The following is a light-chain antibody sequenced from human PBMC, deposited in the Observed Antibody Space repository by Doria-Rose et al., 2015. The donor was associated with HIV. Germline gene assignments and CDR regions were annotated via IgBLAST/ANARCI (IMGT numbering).Light chain of an antibody. CDR1: LSLLYTSKNY. CDR3: QQYYDTPS. V-gene: IGKV4-1*01. Sequence: TQSPESLGMSLGERATLNCKSNLSLLYTSKNYLAWYQQKPGQPPKLLIYRASTRQSGVPARFSGSGSGTDFTLTISSLEAEDVAVYYCQQYYDTPSFGPGTTVDIK. CDR2: RAS. J-gene: IGKJ3*01.